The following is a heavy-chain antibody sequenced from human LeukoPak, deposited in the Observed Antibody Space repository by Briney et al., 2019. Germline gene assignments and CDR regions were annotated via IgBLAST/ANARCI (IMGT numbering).Heavy chain of an antibody. CDR3: ARDGSSSWDEAEYFQH. CDR2: IYTSGST. CDR1: GGSISSYY. V-gene: IGHV4-4*07. J-gene: IGHJ1*01. D-gene: IGHD6-13*01. Sequence: SETLSLTCTVSGGSISSYYWSWIRQHAGKGLEWIGRIYTSGSTNYNPSLKSRVTMSVDTSKNQFSLKLSSVTAADTAVYYCARDGSSSWDEAEYFQHWGQGTLVTVSS.